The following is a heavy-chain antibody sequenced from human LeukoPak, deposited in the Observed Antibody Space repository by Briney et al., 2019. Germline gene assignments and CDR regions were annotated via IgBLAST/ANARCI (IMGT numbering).Heavy chain of an antibody. D-gene: IGHD2-2*01. CDR3: ARDRIVVVPAANSYYFDY. Sequence: SVKVSCKASGGTFSSYAISWVRQAPGQGLEWMGRIIPILGIANYAQKFQGRVTITADKSTSTAYMELSSLRSEDTAVYYCARDRIVVVPAANSYYFDYWGQGTLVSVSS. V-gene: IGHV1-69*04. J-gene: IGHJ4*02. CDR1: GGTFSSYA. CDR2: IIPILGIA.